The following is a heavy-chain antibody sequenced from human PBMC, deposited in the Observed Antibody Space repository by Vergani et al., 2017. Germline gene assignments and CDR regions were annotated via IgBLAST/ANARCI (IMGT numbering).Heavy chain of an antibody. CDR3: ASDIVVVPXAMGPYYYYYGMDV. CDR1: AGTFSSYT. V-gene: IGHV1-69*02. Sequence: QVQLVQSGAEVKKPGSSVKVSCKASAGTFSSYTISWVRQAPGQGPEWMGRIIPILGIANYAHKFQGRVTITADKSTSTAYMELSSLRSEDTAVYYCASDIVVVPXAMGPYYYYYGMDVWGQGTTVTVSS. D-gene: IGHD2-2*01. CDR2: IIPILGIA. J-gene: IGHJ6*02.